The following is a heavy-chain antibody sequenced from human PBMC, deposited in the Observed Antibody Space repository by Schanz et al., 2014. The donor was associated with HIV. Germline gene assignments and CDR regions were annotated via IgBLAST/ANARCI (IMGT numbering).Heavy chain of an antibody. Sequence: EVQLVESGGRLVQPGGSLRLSCSASGFTFSSYRMNWVRQAPGKGLQWVSSISGNSYYKDYADAVKGRFTISRDNARNSLYLQLNSLTDEDTAVYYCARDWGWQLDPDPFDPWGQGTLVSVSS. V-gene: IGHV3-21*01. D-gene: IGHD6-6*01. J-gene: IGHJ5*02. CDR3: ARDWGWQLDPDPFDP. CDR2: ISGNSYYK. CDR1: GFTFSSYR.